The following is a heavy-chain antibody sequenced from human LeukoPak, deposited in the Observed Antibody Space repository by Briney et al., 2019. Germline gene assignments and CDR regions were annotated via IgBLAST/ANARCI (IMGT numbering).Heavy chain of an antibody. CDR1: GFIPRTYA. CDR3: AKGKDRVRTAWFDP. Sequence: GGSLRLSCAGSGFIPRTYAMSWVRQAPGKGLEWVSAIRGRGEQTYYADSVKGRLSISRDNSKNTAFLQLNSLRVEDTAVYYCAKGKDRVRTAWFDPWGQGSLVTVSS. V-gene: IGHV3-23*01. CDR2: IRGRGEQT. J-gene: IGHJ5*02. D-gene: IGHD3-3*01.